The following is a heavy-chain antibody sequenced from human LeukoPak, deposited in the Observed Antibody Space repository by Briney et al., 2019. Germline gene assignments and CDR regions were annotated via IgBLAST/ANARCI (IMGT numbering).Heavy chain of an antibody. CDR2: ITDNGDAT. CDR3: AGLTRGGGYYYNY. V-gene: IGHV3-23*01. J-gene: IGHJ4*02. CDR1: GFTFKNFA. D-gene: IGHD3-22*01. Sequence: GGSLRLSCAASGFTFKNFAMAWVRQAPGKRLEWVASITDNGDATGYAESVKGRFTMTRDNSQGTVWLQMNSLRAEDTAVYYCAGLTRGGGYYYNYWGQGTLVTVSS.